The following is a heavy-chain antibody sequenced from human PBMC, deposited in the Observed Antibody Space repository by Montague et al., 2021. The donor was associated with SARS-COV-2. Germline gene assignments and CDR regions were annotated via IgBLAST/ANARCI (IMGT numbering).Heavy chain of an antibody. V-gene: IGHV4-4*07. D-gene: IGHD3-22*01. J-gene: IGHJ5*02. Sequence: SETLSLTCTVSGGSTNNYYWSWIRQPGGKGLEWIGRIHASGISTXNPSLETRVTMSVDTSKNQFSLKLSSVTAADTAVYYCARGRFYYDSGELGSWGQGILVTVSS. CDR3: ARGRFYYDSGELGS. CDR1: GGSTNNYY. CDR2: IHASGIS.